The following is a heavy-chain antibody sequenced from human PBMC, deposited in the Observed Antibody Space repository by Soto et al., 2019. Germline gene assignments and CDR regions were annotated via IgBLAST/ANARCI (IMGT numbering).Heavy chain of an antibody. Sequence: GGSLRLSCATFGFTFSNYAMSWVRQAPGKGLEWVSFISGSGGSTNYADSVKGRFAISRDNSKNTLYLQMSGLRAEDTAVYYCAKEEGTSSSSWYSDYWGQGTLVTVSS. J-gene: IGHJ4*02. CDR2: ISGSGGST. D-gene: IGHD6-13*01. V-gene: IGHV3-23*01. CDR1: GFTFSNYA. CDR3: AKEEGTSSSSWYSDY.